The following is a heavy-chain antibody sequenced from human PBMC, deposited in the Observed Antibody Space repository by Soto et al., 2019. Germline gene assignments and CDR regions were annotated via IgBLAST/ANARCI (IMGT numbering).Heavy chain of an antibody. CDR2: ISWNSGSI. J-gene: IGHJ3*02. CDR3: AKDCRCSGGSCYSRGTPGAFDI. CDR1: GFTFDDYA. Sequence: DVQLVESGGGLVQPGRSLRLSCAASGFTFDDYAMHWVRQAPGKGLEWVSGISWNSGSIGYADSVKGRFTISRDNAKNSLYLQMNSLRAEDTALYYCAKDCRCSGGSCYSRGTPGAFDIWGQGTMVTVSS. D-gene: IGHD2-15*01. V-gene: IGHV3-9*01.